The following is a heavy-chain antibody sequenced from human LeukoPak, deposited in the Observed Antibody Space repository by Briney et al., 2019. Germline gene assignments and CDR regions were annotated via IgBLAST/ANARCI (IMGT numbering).Heavy chain of an antibody. Sequence: ASVKVSCQASGYTFTSYYMHWVRQAPGQGLVWMGIINPSGGSTSYAQKFQGRVTMTRDTSTSTVYMELSSLRSEDTAVYYCARDRGYCSGGSCYWFDYWGQGTLVTVSS. CDR1: GYTFTSYY. V-gene: IGHV1-46*01. CDR3: ARDRGYCSGGSCYWFDY. D-gene: IGHD2-15*01. CDR2: INPSGGST. J-gene: IGHJ4*02.